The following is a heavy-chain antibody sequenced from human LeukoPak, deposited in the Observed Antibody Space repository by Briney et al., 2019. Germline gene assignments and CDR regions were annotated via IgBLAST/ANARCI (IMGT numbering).Heavy chain of an antibody. V-gene: IGHV3-21*01. CDR1: GFTFSNYN. Sequence: PGGSLRLSCAASGFTFSNYNMNWVRQAPGKGLEWVSPISSSGTYIYYADSVKGRFTISRDNAKNSLYLQMNSLRAEDTAVYYCAKVTTPGRSYYYYYMDVWGKGTTVTVSS. D-gene: IGHD2-15*01. CDR2: ISSSGTYI. J-gene: IGHJ6*03. CDR3: AKVTTPGRSYYYYYMDV.